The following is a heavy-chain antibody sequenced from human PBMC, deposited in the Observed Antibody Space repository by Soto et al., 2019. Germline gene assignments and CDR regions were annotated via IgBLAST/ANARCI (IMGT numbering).Heavy chain of an antibody. J-gene: IGHJ4*02. D-gene: IGHD1-7*01. Sequence: SETLSLTCAVSGGSFTSNNWWTWVRQPPGQGLEWIGEIYRTGSTNYNPSLKSRVTISLDKSENQFSLNVSSLTAADTALYFCASRDPGTSVDYWGQGTLVTVSS. CDR3: ASRDPGTSVDY. CDR1: GGSFTSNNW. CDR2: IYRTGST. V-gene: IGHV4-4*02.